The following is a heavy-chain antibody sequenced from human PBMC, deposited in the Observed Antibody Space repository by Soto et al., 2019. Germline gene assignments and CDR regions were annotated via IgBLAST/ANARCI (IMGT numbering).Heavy chain of an antibody. D-gene: IGHD6-6*01. CDR1: DFTFSNAW. J-gene: IGHJ5*02. Sequence: GRSLRLSCAASDFTFSNAWINWVRQAPGKGLEWVANIKQDGSEKYYVDSVKGRFTISRDNAKNSLYLQMNSLRAEDTAVYYCARDRWRLLSSSSMSWFDPWGQGTLVTVSS. CDR3: ARDRWRLLSSSSMSWFDP. CDR2: IKQDGSEK. V-gene: IGHV3-7*01.